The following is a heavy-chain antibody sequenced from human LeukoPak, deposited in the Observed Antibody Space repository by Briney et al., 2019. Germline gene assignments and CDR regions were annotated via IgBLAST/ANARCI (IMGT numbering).Heavy chain of an antibody. Sequence: ASVKVSCKASGYTFTNHSINWVRQAPGQGLEYMGWINTNTGNPTYAQAFTGRIVFSLDTSVSTAYLDIRSLKAEDTAVYFCARRSMVQHLDVWGKGTTVIVSS. CDR2: INTNTGNP. CDR3: ARRSMVQHLDV. CDR1: GYTFTNHS. J-gene: IGHJ6*04. D-gene: IGHD3-10*01. V-gene: IGHV7-4-1*02.